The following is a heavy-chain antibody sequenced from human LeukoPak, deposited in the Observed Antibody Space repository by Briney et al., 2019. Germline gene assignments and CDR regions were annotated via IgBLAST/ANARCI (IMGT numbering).Heavy chain of an antibody. CDR1: GVSFSTTW. Sequence: PGGSLRLSCAASGVSFSTTWMHWVRQAPGKGLTWVSHVSSDGSRTYADSVKGRFTVSRDNNKDMVYLQMSSLRAEDTAVYYCATDGAYGLTHWGQGTLVTVSS. D-gene: IGHD3-16*01. CDR2: VSSDGSRT. V-gene: IGHV3-74*01. J-gene: IGHJ4*02. CDR3: ATDGAYGLTH.